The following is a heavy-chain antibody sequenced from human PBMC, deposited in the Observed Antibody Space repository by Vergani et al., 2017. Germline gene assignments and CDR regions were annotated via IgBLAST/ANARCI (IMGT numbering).Heavy chain of an antibody. Sequence: QVQLAESGGGRVQPGRSLRLSCAASGFSFSSHAIHWVRPAPGKGLEWVALISNDGSKKSYADSVKGRFTISSANSKNTLDLQMNSLRTQDTAVYYCAKAGSVTSGSLQYNFYMDVWGKGTTVTVS. D-gene: IGHD3-10*01. V-gene: IGHV3-30*18. CDR3: AKAGSVTSGSLQYNFYMDV. CDR2: ISNDGSKK. CDR1: GFSFSSHA. J-gene: IGHJ6*03.